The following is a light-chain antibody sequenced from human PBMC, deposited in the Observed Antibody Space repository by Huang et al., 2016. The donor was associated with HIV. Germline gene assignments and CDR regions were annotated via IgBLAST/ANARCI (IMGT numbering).Light chain of an antibody. CDR1: PVVSNY. Sequence: AIRITQSPSSLSAATGDRVTITCRASPVVSNYLSWYQQKPGRSPKLIIYSNSTLQSGLPSRFRVNGSSTDFSLTITCLQSDDFATYYCQQYHIYPWTFGQGTKVEI. CDR2: SNS. CDR3: QQYHIYPWT. J-gene: IGKJ1*01. V-gene: IGKV1-8*01.